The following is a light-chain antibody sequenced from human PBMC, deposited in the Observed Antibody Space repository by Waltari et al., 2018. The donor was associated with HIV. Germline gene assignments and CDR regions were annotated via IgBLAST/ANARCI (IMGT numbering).Light chain of an antibody. V-gene: IGLV2-14*01. CDR3: NSYTSISTWV. J-gene: IGLJ3*02. Sequence: QSALTQPASVSGSPGQSITISCTGSSSDVGSYSYVSWYQQHPGKAPKRMIYEVSNRPAGVSHRFSGSQSGNTASLTISGLQPEDEADYYCNSYTSISTWVFGGGTKLTVL. CDR1: SSDVGSYSY. CDR2: EVS.